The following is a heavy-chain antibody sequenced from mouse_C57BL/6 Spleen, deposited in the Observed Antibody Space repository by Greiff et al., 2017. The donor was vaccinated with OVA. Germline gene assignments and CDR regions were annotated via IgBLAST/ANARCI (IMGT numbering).Heavy chain of an antibody. CDR1: GFSLTSYG. V-gene: IGHV2-2*01. J-gene: IGHJ4*01. CDR2: IWSGGST. D-gene: IGHD1-1*01. Sequence: VQLQQSGPGLVQPSQSLSITCTVSGFSLTSYGVHWVRQSPGQGLEWLGVIWSGGSTDYNAAFISRLSISKDNSKSQVFFKMNSLQADDTAIYYGASPYYYGSKDAIDYWGQGTSVTVSS. CDR3: ASPYYYGSKDAIDY.